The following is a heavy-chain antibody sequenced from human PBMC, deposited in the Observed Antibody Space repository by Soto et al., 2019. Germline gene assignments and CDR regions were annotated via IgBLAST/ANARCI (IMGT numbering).Heavy chain of an antibody. CDR3: ARQSGGYYYYGMDV. D-gene: IGHD1-26*01. CDR1: GGSISDYY. J-gene: IGHJ6*02. Sequence: PSETLSLTCTASGGSISDYYWSWIRQPPGKGLEWIGYIYYSGTTNYSPSLKSRVTISVDTSKNQFSLKLSSVTAADSAIYYCARQSGGYYYYGMDVWGQGTTVTVSS. CDR2: IYYSGTT. V-gene: IGHV4-59*08.